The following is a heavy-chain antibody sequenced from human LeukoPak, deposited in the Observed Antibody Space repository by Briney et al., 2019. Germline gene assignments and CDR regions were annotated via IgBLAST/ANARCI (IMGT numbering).Heavy chain of an antibody. J-gene: IGHJ4*02. V-gene: IGHV4-38-2*02. CDR1: GYSISSGYY. Sequence: SETLSLTCTVSGYSISSGYYWGWIRQPPGKGLEWIGSIYYGGSTYYNPSLKSRVTISVDTSKNQFSLKLSSVTAADTAVYYCARELDSSGYYRHPFDYWGQGTLVTVSS. CDR2: IYYGGST. D-gene: IGHD3-22*01. CDR3: ARELDSSGYYRHPFDY.